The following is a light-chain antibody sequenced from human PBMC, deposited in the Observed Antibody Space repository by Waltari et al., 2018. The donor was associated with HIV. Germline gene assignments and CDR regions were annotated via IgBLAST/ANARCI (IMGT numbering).Light chain of an antibody. Sequence: DIVMTQSPNSLAVSLGERATINCRSSRSILYSSNNQNYLAWYQQKPGQSPKGLIYWASTRASGVPDRFSGSGSGTNFSLTISSLQSDDVALYYCQQYYNAPFTFGPGT. V-gene: IGKV4-1*01. CDR1: RSILYSSNNQNY. J-gene: IGKJ3*01. CDR2: WAS. CDR3: QQYYNAPFT.